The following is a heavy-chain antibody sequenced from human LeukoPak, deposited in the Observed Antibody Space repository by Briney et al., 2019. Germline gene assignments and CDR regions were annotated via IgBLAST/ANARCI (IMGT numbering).Heavy chain of an antibody. CDR2: ISYTGTYI. J-gene: IGHJ5*02. CDR3: ARNIPKWEPVNWFGP. D-gene: IGHD1-26*01. CDR1: GGSISSSSYY. Sequence: ETLSLTCTVSGGSISSSSYYWGWVRQAPGKGLEWVSSISYTGTYIYYADSVKGRFTISRDNAQNSLYLQMNSLRAEDTAVYYCARNIPKWEPVNWFGPWGQGTLVTVSS. V-gene: IGHV3-21*01.